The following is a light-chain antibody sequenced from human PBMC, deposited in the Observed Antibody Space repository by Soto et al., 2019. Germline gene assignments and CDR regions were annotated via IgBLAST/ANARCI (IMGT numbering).Light chain of an antibody. CDR2: DVN. CDR3: SSYTTTSTYV. Sequence: QSALTQPAFVSGSPGQSITISCTGTSGNVGTYNFVSWYQQHPGKAPKLIIYDVNSRPSGVSNRFSAFKSGNTASLTISGLQFDDEADSYCSSYTTTSTYVFGTVTNVTV. V-gene: IGLV2-14*03. CDR1: SGNVGTYNF. J-gene: IGLJ1*01.